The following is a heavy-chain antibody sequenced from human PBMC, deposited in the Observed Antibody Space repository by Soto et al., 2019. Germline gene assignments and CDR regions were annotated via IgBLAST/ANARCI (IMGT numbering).Heavy chain of an antibody. CDR3: ARDEFGDPGVY. V-gene: IGHV1-18*01. CDR2: ISAYNGNT. D-gene: IGHD4-17*01. J-gene: IGHJ4*02. Sequence: ASVKVSCKVSGYTLTELSMHWVRQAPGQGLEWMGWISAYNGNTNYAQKLQGRVTMTTDTSTSTAYMELRSLRSDDTAVYYCARDEFGDPGVYWGQGTLVTVSS. CDR1: GYTLTELS.